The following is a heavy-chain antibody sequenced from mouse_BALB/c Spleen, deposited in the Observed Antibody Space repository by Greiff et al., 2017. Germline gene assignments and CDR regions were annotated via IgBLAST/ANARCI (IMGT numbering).Heavy chain of an antibody. CDR2: IDPANGNT. V-gene: IGHV14-3*02. D-gene: IGHD1-1*01. Sequence: EVQLQQSGAELVKPGASVKLSCTASGFNIKDTYMHWVKQRPERGLEWIGRIDPANGNTKYDPKFQGKATITADTSSNTAYLQLSSLTSEDTAVYYCATHYYGSSYHYAMDYWGQGTSVTVSS. CDR1: GFNIKDTY. CDR3: ATHYYGSSYHYAMDY. J-gene: IGHJ4*01.